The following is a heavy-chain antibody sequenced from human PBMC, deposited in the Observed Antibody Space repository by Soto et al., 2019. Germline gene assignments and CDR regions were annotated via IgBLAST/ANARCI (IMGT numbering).Heavy chain of an antibody. J-gene: IGHJ4*03. V-gene: IGHV3-30-3*01. Sequence: GGSLRLSCAASGFTFSSHAMHWVRQAPGKGLEWVAIISYDGSNKYYADSGKGRFTISRDNSKNTIYLQMNSLRAEDTAVYYCARDYYDSSGYLFDYWGQGTMVTVSS. CDR3: ARDYYDSSGYLFDY. CDR2: ISYDGSNK. D-gene: IGHD3-22*01. CDR1: GFTFSSHA.